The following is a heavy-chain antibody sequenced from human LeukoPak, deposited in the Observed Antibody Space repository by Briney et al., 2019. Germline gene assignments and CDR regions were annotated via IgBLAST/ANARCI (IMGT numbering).Heavy chain of an antibody. CDR2: IYKNAIT. CDR3: AKSRSYTVRDAFEI. CDR1: GFTVSSNY. J-gene: IGHJ3*02. Sequence: GGSLRLSCAASGFTVSSNYMTWVRQAPGKGLEWVSVIYKNAITYYADTVKGRFTISRDNSKNMLYLQMNSLGAEDTAVYYCAKSRSYTVRDAFEIWGQGTKVTVSS. D-gene: IGHD3-10*01. V-gene: IGHV3-53*01.